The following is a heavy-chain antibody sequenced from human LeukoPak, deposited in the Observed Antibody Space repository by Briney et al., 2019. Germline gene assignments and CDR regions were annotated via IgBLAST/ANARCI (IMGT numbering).Heavy chain of an antibody. J-gene: IGHJ4*02. CDR1: GGTFSSYA. D-gene: IGHD1-26*01. Sequence: GSSVKVSCKASGGTFSSYAISWVRQAPGQGLEWMGGIIPIFGTANYAQKFQGRVTITADESTSTAYMELSSLRSEDTAVYYCATYLYTGIVGSFDYWGQGTLVTVSS. CDR3: ATYLYTGIVGSFDY. CDR2: IIPIFGTA. V-gene: IGHV1-69*01.